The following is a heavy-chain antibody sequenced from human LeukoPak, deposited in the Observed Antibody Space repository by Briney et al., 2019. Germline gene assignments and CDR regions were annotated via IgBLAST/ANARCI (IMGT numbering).Heavy chain of an antibody. V-gene: IGHV1-69*05. D-gene: IGHD3-10*01. J-gene: IGHJ5*02. CDR1: GGNLSTYA. CDR2: IIPIFGTP. Sequence: GSSVKVSCKASGGNLSTYAINWIRQAPGQGLEWVGGIIPIFGTPNYARKFQGRVTITTDESTKTVYMELRSLRSDDTAVYYCARDEFRGMSIIGCFDPWGQGTLVTVSS. CDR3: ARDEFRGMSIIGCFDP.